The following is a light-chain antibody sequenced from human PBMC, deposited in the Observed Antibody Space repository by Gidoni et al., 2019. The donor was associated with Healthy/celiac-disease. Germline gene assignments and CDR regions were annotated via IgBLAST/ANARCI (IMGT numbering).Light chain of an antibody. Sequence: DIQMTQSPSSLSASVGDRVTITCRASQSISSYLNWYQQKPGKAPKLLIYAASSLQRGVPSRFSGSGSGTDFTLTISSLQPEDFATYYCQQSYSTPRTFGQGTKVEIQ. CDR1: QSISSY. V-gene: IGKV1-39*01. J-gene: IGKJ1*01. CDR2: AAS. CDR3: QQSYSTPRT.